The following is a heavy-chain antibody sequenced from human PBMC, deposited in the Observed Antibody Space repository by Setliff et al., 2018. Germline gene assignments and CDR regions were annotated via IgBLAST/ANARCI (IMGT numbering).Heavy chain of an antibody. J-gene: IGHJ3*01. CDR2: INPKSGGA. CDR1: GYTFSDYY. Sequence: ASVKGSCKASGYTFSDYYMYWVRQAPGQGLEWMGWINPKSGGAHYAQKFRGRVTMSREKSISTDYMELSRLTADDTAVYYCARGGIYNYVSSAYFDLWGQGSMVTVSS. CDR3: ARGGIYNYVSSAYFDL. V-gene: IGHV1-2*02. D-gene: IGHD3-22*01.